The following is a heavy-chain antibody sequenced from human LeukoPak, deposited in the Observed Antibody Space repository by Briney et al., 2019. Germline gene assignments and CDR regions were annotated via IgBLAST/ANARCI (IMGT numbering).Heavy chain of an antibody. CDR1: GYTFTGYY. CDR3: ARGGEYSSRECDY. J-gene: IGHJ4*02. D-gene: IGHD6-13*01. Sequence: ASVTVSCKASGYTFTGYYMHWVRQAPGQGREWMGWINPNSGGTNYAQKFQGRVTMTRDTSISTAYMELSRLRSDDTAVYYCARGGEYSSRECDYWGQGTLVTVSS. CDR2: INPNSGGT. V-gene: IGHV1-2*02.